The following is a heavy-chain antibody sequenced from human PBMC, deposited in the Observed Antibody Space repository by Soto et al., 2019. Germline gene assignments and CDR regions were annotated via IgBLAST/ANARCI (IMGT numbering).Heavy chain of an antibody. D-gene: IGHD6-6*01. V-gene: IGHV1-69*01. CDR3: ASLPGQLSGYYYGMGV. J-gene: IGHJ6*02. CDR2: IIPIFGTA. Sequence: QVQLVQSGAEVKKPGSSVKVSCKASGGTFSSYAISWVRQAPGQGLEWMGGIIPIFGTANYAQKFQARVTSTADEPTSSADMELSSLRSEDTAVYYCASLPGQLSGYYYGMGVWGQGTTVTVSS. CDR1: GGTFSSYA.